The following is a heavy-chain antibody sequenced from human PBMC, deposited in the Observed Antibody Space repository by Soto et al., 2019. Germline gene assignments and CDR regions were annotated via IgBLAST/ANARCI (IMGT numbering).Heavy chain of an antibody. CDR2: MNPNTGNS. J-gene: IGHJ4*02. V-gene: IGHV1-8*01. Sequence: ASVKVSCXASGYTFTSYDIYWVRQATGQGLEWMGWMNPNTGNSGYAQKFQGRVTMTSDTSISTAHMELSSLRSEDTAVYYCARRAQTNGWNGFGADKYYFDFWGRGTLVTVSS. CDR1: GYTFTSYD. CDR3: ARRAQTNGWNGFGADKYYFDF. D-gene: IGHD1-1*01.